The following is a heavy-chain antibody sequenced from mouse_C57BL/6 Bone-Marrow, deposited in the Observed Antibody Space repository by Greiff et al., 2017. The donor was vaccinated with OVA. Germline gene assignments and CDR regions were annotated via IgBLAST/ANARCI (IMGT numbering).Heavy chain of an antibody. CDR3: VRQSF. J-gene: IGHJ4*01. V-gene: IGHV10-1*01. Sequence: GGGLVQPKGSLKLSCAASGFSFNTYAMNWVRQAPGKGLEWVARIRSKSNNSATYFADSVKDRFTISRDDSESMLYPHMNNLKTEDTAMYYCVRQSFWGQGTSVTVSS. CDR2: IRSKSNNSAT. CDR1: GFSFNTYA.